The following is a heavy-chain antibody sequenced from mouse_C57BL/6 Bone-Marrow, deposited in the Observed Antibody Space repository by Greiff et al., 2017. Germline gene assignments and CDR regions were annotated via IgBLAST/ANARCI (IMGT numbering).Heavy chain of an antibody. J-gene: IGHJ2*01. CDR2: IDPENGDT. V-gene: IGHV14-4*01. CDR3: TTTVVDGY. CDR1: GFNIKDDY. D-gene: IGHD1-1*01. Sequence: VQLQQSGAELVRPGASVTLSCTASGFNIKDDYMHWVKQRPEQGLEWIGWIDPENGDTEYAPKFQGKATITADTSSNTAYLQLSSLTSYDSAVYDCTTTVVDGYWVQGTTLTVSS.